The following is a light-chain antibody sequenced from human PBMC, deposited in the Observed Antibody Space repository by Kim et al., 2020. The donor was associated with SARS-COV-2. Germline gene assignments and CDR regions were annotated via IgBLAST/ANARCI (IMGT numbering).Light chain of an antibody. CDR2: DVG. J-gene: IGLJ1*01. V-gene: IGLV2-11*03. CDR3: YSYAGSYIRV. Sequence: GQSVTISCTGTSSDGGGYNFVSWYQQHPGKAPKLIIYDVGRRPSGVPDRFSGSKSGNTASLTVSGLQAEDEADYYCYSYAGSYIRVFGTGTKVTVL. CDR1: SSDGGGYNF.